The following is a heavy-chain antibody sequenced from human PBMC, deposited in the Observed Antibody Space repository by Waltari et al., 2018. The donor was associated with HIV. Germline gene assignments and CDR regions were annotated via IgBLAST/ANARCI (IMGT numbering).Heavy chain of an antibody. CDR2: IKQDGSEK. CDR3: ARADYDFWSGSVYYYYGMDV. D-gene: IGHD3-3*01. Sequence: EVQLVESGGGLVQPGGSLRLSCAASGFTFSSYWTGWGRRAPGKGLEWVANIKQDGSEKYYVDSVKGRFTISRDNAKNSLYLQMNSLRAEDTAVYYCARADYDFWSGSVYYYYGMDVWGQGTTVTVSS. J-gene: IGHJ6*02. V-gene: IGHV3-7*01. CDR1: GFTFSSYW.